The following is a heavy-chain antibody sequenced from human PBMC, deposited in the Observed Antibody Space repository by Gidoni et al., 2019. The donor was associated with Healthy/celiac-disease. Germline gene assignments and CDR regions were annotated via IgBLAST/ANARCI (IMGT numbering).Heavy chain of an antibody. D-gene: IGHD5-12*01. J-gene: IGHJ5*02. Sequence: QVQLQQLGAGLLKPSETLSLTCAVYGGSFSGYYWGWIRQPPGKVLEWIGEISHSGSPNYNPSLKSRVTISVDTSKNQFSLKLSSVTAADTAVYYCARGLRWLQTFWFDPWGQGTLVTVSS. CDR3: ARGLRWLQTFWFDP. CDR2: ISHSGSP. V-gene: IGHV4-34*01. CDR1: GGSFSGYY.